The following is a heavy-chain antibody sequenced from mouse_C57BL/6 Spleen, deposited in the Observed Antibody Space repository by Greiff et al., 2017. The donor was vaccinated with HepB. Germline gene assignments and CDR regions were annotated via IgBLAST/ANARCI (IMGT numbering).Heavy chain of an antibody. V-gene: IGHV1-61*01. D-gene: IGHD3-2*02. CDR2: IYPSDSET. J-gene: IGHJ2*01. CDR3: ARPAQALYYFDY. Sequence: VQLQQPGAELVRPGSSVKLSCKASGYTFTSYWMDWVKQRPGQGLEWIGNIYPSDSETHYNQKFKDKATLTVDKSSSTAYMQLSSLTSEDSAVYYCARPAQALYYFDYWGQGTTLTVSS. CDR1: GYTFTSYW.